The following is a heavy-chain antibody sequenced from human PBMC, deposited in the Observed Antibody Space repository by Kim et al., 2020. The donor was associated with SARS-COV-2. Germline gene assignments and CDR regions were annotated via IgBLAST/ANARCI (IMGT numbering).Heavy chain of an antibody. CDR3: ARDLATTRSCYYYGMDV. D-gene: IGHD5-12*01. J-gene: IGHJ6*01. Sequence: GGSLRLSCAASGFTFNSYSMNWVRQAPGKGLEWLSDISSSSTTIYYADSVKGRFTISRDNAKISLYLQMNSLRDEDTAVYYCARDLATTRSCYYYGMDV. V-gene: IGHV3-48*02. CDR1: GFTFNSYS. CDR2: ISSSSTTI.